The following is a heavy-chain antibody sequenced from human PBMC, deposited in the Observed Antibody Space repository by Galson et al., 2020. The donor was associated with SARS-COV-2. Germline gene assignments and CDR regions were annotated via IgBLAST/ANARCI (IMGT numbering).Heavy chain of an antibody. CDR2: INHDGSEK. V-gene: IGHV3-7*01. D-gene: IGHD2-2*01. CDR1: GFTFSNYW. J-gene: IGHJ6*03. Sequence: GGSLRLSCAASGFTFSNYWINWVRQAPGKGLEWVANINHDGSEKYYVNSVKGRFTISRDNAKDSLFLQMNSLRAEDTAVYYCARVDEGYHALFAYYYYDSMDAWGRGTTVTVSS. CDR3: ARVDEGYHALFAYYYYDSMDA.